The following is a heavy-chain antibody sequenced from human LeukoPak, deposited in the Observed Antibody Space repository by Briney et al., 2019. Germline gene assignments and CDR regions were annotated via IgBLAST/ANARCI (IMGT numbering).Heavy chain of an antibody. CDR2: IIPIFGTA. V-gene: IGHV1-69*13. D-gene: IGHD3-10*01. Sequence: SVKVSCKASGGTFSSYAISWVRQAPGQGLEWMGGIIPIFGTANYAQKFQGRVTITADESTSTAYMELGSLRSEDTAVYYCARDLMHYYGSGIPAFDIWGQGTMVTVSS. CDR1: GGTFSSYA. CDR3: ARDLMHYYGSGIPAFDI. J-gene: IGHJ3*02.